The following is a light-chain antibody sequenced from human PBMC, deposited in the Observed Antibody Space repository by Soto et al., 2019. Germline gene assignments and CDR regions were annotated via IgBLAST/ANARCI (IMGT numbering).Light chain of an antibody. Sequence: DIQMTQSPSSLSASVGDRVTITCRASQDISSRLAWYQQKPGKATKSLIYAASSLQRWVPSRFSGSGSGTEFTLTISSLQPEDFATYYCQQYITYPITFGQGTRLEIK. CDR2: AAS. V-gene: IGKV1D-16*01. J-gene: IGKJ5*01. CDR1: QDISSR. CDR3: QQYITYPIT.